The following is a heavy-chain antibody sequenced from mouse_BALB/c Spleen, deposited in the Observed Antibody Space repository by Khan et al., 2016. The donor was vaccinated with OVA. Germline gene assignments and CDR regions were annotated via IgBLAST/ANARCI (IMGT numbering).Heavy chain of an antibody. Sequence: VQLQQSGPEVVKPGASVRISCKASGYTFTDYNMDWVKQRHEKSLEWIGYFFPNSGGSGYNQKFKTTDTLTVDISSSTAYMDLRSLTSEDSAVYYCVRSGYGSFAFWGQGTLVTVS. CDR1: GYTFTDYN. D-gene: IGHD1-2*01. CDR3: VRSGYGSFAF. V-gene: IGHV1S29*02. CDR2: FFPNSGGS. J-gene: IGHJ3*01.